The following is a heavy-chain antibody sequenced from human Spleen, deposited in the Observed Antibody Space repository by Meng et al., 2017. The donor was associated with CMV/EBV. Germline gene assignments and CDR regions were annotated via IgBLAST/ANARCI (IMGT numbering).Heavy chain of an antibody. J-gene: IGHJ6*02. D-gene: IGHD5-18*01. Sequence: ASVKVSCKASGYTFTSYFIHWVRQAPGQGLEWMGIINPSGGSTTYAQKFQGRVTMTRDTSTSTVYMELSSLRSEDTAVYYCARAFSIDTAMVNYYYGMDVWGQGTTVTVSS. CDR3: ARAFSIDTAMVNYYYGMDV. CDR2: INPSGGST. CDR1: GYTFTSYF. V-gene: IGHV1-46*01.